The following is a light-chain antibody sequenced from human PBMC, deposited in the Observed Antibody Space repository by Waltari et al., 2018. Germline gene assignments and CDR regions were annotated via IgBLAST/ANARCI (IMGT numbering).Light chain of an antibody. Sequence: IQMTQSPSSLSASVGDTVTLTCQASAGINHYLSWYQHEPGKAPKLLIYDASHLQTGVPSRFSGSGSGTQFTLTISGLQPADFATYYCHHHDSLPLTFGGGTAVEI. V-gene: IGKV1-33*01. CDR1: AGINHY. CDR2: DAS. CDR3: HHHDSLPLT. J-gene: IGKJ4*01.